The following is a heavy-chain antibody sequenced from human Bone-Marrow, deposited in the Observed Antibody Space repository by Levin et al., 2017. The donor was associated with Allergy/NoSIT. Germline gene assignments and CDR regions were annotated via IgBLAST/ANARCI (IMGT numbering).Heavy chain of an antibody. Sequence: GESLKISCRASGFTFTDYSIHWVRQAPGQGLEWMGWINVNNGHTNYVQKFQGRVTMTTDTSTSTAYMEMRSLRSDDTAIYYCARGFDYWGQGTLVTVSS. V-gene: IGHV1-18*04. CDR2: INVNNGHT. CDR1: GFTFTDYS. J-gene: IGHJ4*02. CDR3: ARGFDY.